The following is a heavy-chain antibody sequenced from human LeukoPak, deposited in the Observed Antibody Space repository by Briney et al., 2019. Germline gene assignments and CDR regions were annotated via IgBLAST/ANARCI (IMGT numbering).Heavy chain of an antibody. CDR2: IKQDGSEK. CDR3: ASADSSGYYWVFDY. J-gene: IGHJ4*02. CDR1: GFTFSSYW. Sequence: GGSLRLSCAASGFTFSSYWMSWVRQAPGKGLEWVANIKQDGSEKYYADSVKGRFTISRDNAKNSLYLQMNSLRAEDTAVYYCASADSSGYYWVFDYWGQGTLVTVSS. D-gene: IGHD3-22*01. V-gene: IGHV3-7*01.